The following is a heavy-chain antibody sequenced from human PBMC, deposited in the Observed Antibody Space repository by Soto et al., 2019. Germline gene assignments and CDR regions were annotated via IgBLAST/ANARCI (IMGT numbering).Heavy chain of an antibody. V-gene: IGHV3-30*03. D-gene: IGHD1-1*01. CDR3: GRSTTWAPNYYYYALDV. J-gene: IGHJ6*02. CDR2: ISYDENNK. CDR1: GSIFSSYG. Sequence: SLRLSCAASGSIFSSYGMHWVRQAPGKGLEWVAVISYDENNKHYADSVKGRFTISRDNSKNTLYLQMNSLRVEDTAVYYCGRSTTWAPNYYYYALDVWGQGTTVTVSS.